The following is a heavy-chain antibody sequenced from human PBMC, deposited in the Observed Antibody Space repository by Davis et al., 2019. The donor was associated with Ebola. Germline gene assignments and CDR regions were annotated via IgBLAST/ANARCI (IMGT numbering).Heavy chain of an antibody. CDR1: GYTFTSYA. D-gene: IGHD3-9*01. V-gene: IGHV1-3*01. Sequence: ASVKVSCKASGYTFTSYAMHWVRQAPGQRLAWMGWINAGNGNTKYSQKFQGRVPITRDTSASTAYMELSSLRSEDTAVYYCARGRYFDWLLAPYGMDVWGQGTTVTVSS. CDR3: ARGRYFDWLLAPYGMDV. CDR2: INAGNGNT. J-gene: IGHJ6*02.